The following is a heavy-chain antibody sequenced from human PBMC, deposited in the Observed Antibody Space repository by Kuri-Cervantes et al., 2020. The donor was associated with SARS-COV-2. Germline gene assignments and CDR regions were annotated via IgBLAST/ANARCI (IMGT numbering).Heavy chain of an antibody. CDR1: GFTFSSYG. CDR3: AKDWGFTGYSSSWCMLDY. J-gene: IGHJ4*02. D-gene: IGHD6-13*01. CDR2: ISYDGSNK. Sequence: GGSLRLSCAASGFTFSSYGMRWVRQAPGKGLEWLAVISYDGSNKYYADSVTGRFTISRDNSKNTLYLQMNSLRAEDTAVHYCAKDWGFTGYSSSWCMLDYWGQGTLVTVSS. V-gene: IGHV3-30*18.